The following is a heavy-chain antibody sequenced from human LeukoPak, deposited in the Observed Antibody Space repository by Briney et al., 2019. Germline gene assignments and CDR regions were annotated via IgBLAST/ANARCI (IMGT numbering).Heavy chain of an antibody. D-gene: IGHD1-1*01. CDR1: GFTFSTYN. J-gene: IGHJ6*03. CDR3: AKGPSWTATQGYYYMAV. CDR2: ISSSSTFI. Sequence: GGSLRLSCAASGFTFSTYNMNWVRQAPGKGLEWVSSISSSSTFIYYADSVKGRFTISRDNAKNSLYLQMNSLRAEDTAVYYCAKGPSWTATQGYYYMAVWGKGTTVTASS. V-gene: IGHV3-21*01.